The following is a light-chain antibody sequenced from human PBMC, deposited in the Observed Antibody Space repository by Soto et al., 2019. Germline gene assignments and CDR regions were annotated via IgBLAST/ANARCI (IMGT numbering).Light chain of an antibody. Sequence: IVLTQPPATLSSFPGDRVTLSCGASQYINTRLAWYQHRPGQAPRLLIYQTSIRAAGIPARFSASGTGTDFTLTISDVQPEDFAVYYCHQRQSWPRTFGQGTKVDI. CDR3: HQRQSWPRT. J-gene: IGKJ1*01. CDR1: QYINTR. V-gene: IGKV3-11*01. CDR2: QTS.